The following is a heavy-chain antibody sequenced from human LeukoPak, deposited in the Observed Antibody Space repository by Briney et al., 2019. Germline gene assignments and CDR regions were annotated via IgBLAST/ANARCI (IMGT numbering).Heavy chain of an antibody. Sequence: SETLSLTCAVYGGSFSGYYWSWIRQPPGKGLEWIGEINHSGSTNYNPSLKSRVTISVDTSKNQFSLRLSSVTAADTAVYYCARDPGYTSALGFDYWGQGTLVTVSS. D-gene: IGHD3-16*01. CDR2: INHSGST. CDR1: GGSFSGYY. J-gene: IGHJ4*02. V-gene: IGHV4-34*01. CDR3: ARDPGYTSALGFDY.